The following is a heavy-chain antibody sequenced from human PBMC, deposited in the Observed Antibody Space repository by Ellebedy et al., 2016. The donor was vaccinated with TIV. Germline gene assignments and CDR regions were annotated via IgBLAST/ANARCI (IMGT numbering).Heavy chain of an antibody. V-gene: IGHV3-23*01. Sequence: GESLKISCAASGFTFSGYAMSWVRQAPGKGLEWVSGINSGATRTYYADSVKGRFTVSRDNSANTLYLQMNSLRVEDTAIYYCARGRSGTYIHHAFDDWGQGTLVTVSS. J-gene: IGHJ4*02. CDR2: INSGATRT. D-gene: IGHD1-14*01. CDR1: GFTFSGYA. CDR3: ARGRSGTYIHHAFDD.